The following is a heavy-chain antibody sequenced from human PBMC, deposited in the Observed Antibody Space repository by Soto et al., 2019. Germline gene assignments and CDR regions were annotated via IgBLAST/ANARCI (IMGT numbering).Heavy chain of an antibody. V-gene: IGHV3-48*01. CDR3: ARHDYGRI. J-gene: IGHJ3*02. CDR1: GFTLSTYS. D-gene: IGHD4-17*01. CDR2: ISSTSSPT. Sequence: GGSLRLSCAASGFTLSTYSMNWVRQAPGKGLEWVSYISSTSSPTYYADSVKGRFTISRDNAKNSLYLQMNSLRAEDTAGYYCARHDYGRIWGKGTMVTVSS.